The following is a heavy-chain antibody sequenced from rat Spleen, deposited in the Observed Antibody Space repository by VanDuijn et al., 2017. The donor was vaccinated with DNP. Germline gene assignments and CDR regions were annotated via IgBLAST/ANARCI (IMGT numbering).Heavy chain of an antibody. CDR3: ANFNSYDGTF. D-gene: IGHD1-12*02. J-gene: IGHJ2*01. CDR2: ISPSGDST. CDR1: GFTFSNYD. V-gene: IGHV5S13*01. Sequence: EVQLVASGGGLVEPGRSLKLSCAASGFTFSNYDMAWVRQAPTKGLEWVASISPSGDSTYYRDSVKGRFTISRDNADNTVYLQMNSLRSEDTATYYCANFNSYDGTFWGQGVMVTVSS.